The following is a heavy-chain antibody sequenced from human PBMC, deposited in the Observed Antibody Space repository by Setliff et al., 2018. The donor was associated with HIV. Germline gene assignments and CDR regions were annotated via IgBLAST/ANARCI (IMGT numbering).Heavy chain of an antibody. CDR3: VRQAFYYASGTYSHFYMDV. CDR1: GGSFSSDSYY. V-gene: IGHV4-39*01. CDR2: IYYSGST. J-gene: IGHJ6*03. Sequence: PSETLSLTCSVSGGSFSSDSYYWGWIRQFPGKGLEWIGSIYYSGSTYYHPSLKSRVTISVDTSKIQFSLKLSSVAAADTAVYYCVRQAFYYASGTYSHFYMDVWGKGIAVTVSS. D-gene: IGHD3-10*01.